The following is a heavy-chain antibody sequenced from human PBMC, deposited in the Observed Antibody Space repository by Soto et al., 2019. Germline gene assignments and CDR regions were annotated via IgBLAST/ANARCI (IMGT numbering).Heavy chain of an antibody. CDR2: ISGSGGST. Sequence: GGSLRLSCAASGFTFSSYAMSWVRQAPGKGLEWVSAISGSGGSTYYADSVKGRFTISRDNSKNTLYLQMNSLRAEDTAVYYCAKDQLGISQGLDWFDPWGQGTLVTVSS. V-gene: IGHV3-23*01. J-gene: IGHJ5*02. D-gene: IGHD7-27*01. CDR1: GFTFSSYA. CDR3: AKDQLGISQGLDWFDP.